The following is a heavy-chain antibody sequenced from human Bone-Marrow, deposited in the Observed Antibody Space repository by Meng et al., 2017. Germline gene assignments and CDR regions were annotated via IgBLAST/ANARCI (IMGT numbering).Heavy chain of an antibody. CDR3: ARAYTAMAYFDY. D-gene: IGHD5-18*01. J-gene: IGHJ4*02. CDR2: IWYDGSNK. Sequence: GESLKISCAASGFTFSSYGMHWVRQAPGKGLEWVAVIWYDGSNKYYADSVKGRSTISRDNSKNTLYLQMNSLRAEDTAVYYCARAYTAMAYFDYWGQGTLVTVSS. CDR1: GFTFSSYG. V-gene: IGHV3-33*01.